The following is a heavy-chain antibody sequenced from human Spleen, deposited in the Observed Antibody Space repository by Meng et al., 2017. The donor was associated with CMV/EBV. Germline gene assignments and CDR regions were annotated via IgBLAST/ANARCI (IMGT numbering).Heavy chain of an antibody. J-gene: IGHJ4*02. CDR3: AKDEDSNFLAAALDS. V-gene: IGHV3-21*01. CDR1: GFTFSRHT. Sequence: GGSLRLSCAASGFTFSRHTMNWVRQAPGKGLEWVSSISTGSGYKNYADSVKGRFTISRDNGKNSLYLQMNSLRDEDTAVYYCAKDEDSNFLAAALDSWGQGTLVTVSS. CDR2: ISTGSGYK. D-gene: IGHD4-11*01.